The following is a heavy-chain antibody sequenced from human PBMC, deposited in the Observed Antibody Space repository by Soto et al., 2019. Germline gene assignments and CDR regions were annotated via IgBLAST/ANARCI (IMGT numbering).Heavy chain of an antibody. D-gene: IGHD1-20*01. V-gene: IGHV3-30*18. J-gene: IGHJ4*02. CDR2: ISYDGRRK. CDR1: GFTFSSYS. Sequence: TGGTLRLSCAASGFTFSSYSMHWVRQAPGKGLEWVAVISYDGRRKYYAESAKGRFPISRDNSKNTLYVQVNSLRAEDTAVYYCAKDVTGPTPYWGEGTLVTVSS. CDR3: AKDVTGPTPY.